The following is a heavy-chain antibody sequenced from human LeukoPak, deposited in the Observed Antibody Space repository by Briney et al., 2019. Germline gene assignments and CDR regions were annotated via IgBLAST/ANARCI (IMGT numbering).Heavy chain of an antibody. CDR3: ARRKYVTHTFCGGDCYSG. D-gene: IGHD2-21*02. CDR2: IYYSGST. CDR1: GGSISSSSYY. J-gene: IGHJ4*02. V-gene: IGHV4-39*01. Sequence: SETPSLTCTVSGGSISSSSYYWGWIRRPPGKGLEWIGCIYYSGSTYYNPSLKSRVTISVDTSKNQFSLELSSVTAADTAVYYCARRKYVTHTFCGGDCYSGWGQGTLVTVSS.